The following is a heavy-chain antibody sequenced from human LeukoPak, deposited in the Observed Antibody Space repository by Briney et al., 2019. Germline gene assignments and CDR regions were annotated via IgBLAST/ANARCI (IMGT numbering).Heavy chain of an antibody. CDR3: ARLDRSGYEMGGTWFDP. CDR1: GASIRSSY. J-gene: IGHJ5*02. D-gene: IGHD3-22*01. V-gene: IGHV4-59*08. Sequence: PSETLSLTCTVSGASIRSSYWSWLRQPPGKGLEWIGYIYYTGSTNSNPSLKSRVTVSVDTSKNQFSLKLSSMTAADTAVYYCARLDRSGYEMGGTWFDPWGLGTLVTVSS. CDR2: IYYTGST.